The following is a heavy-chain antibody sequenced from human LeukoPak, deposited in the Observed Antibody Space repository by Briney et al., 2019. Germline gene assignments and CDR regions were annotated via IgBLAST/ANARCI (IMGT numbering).Heavy chain of an antibody. D-gene: IGHD3-22*01. CDR1: GITLSNYG. V-gene: IGHV3-23*01. CDR2: ISDSGGRT. Sequence: GGSLRLSCAVSGITLSNYGMSWVRQAPGKGLEWVAGISDSGGRTNYADSVKGRFTISRDNLKNTLYLQMNSLRAEDMAVYFCAKRGVVIRVILVGFHKEAYYFDSWGQGALVTVSS. J-gene: IGHJ4*02. CDR3: AKRGVVIRVILVGFHKEAYYFDS.